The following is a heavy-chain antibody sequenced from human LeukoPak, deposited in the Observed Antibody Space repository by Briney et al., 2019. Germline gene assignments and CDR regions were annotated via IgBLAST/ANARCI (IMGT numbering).Heavy chain of an antibody. V-gene: IGHV3-30*02. D-gene: IGHD6-13*01. J-gene: IGHJ4*02. Sequence: SGGSLRLSCAASGFTFSAYGMHWVRQAPGKGLEWVAFIRYDGSNKYYADSVKGRFTISRDNAKNSLYLQMNSLRAEDTAVYYCAREPNIYSSSWSRTFDYWGQGTLVTVSS. CDR3: AREPNIYSSSWSRTFDY. CDR2: IRYDGSNK. CDR1: GFTFSAYG.